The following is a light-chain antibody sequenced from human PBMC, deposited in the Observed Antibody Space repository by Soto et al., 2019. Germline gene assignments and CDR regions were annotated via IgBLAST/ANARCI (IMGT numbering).Light chain of an antibody. Sequence: DIPMTQSPSTLSASVGDRVTITCRASQSISSWLAWYQQKPGKAPKLLIYDASSLESGVPSRFSGSGSGTELTLTISSLQPDDFATYYCQQYNSYSPYTFGKGNNLEIK. CDR1: QSISSW. J-gene: IGKJ2*01. CDR3: QQYNSYSPYT. V-gene: IGKV1-5*01. CDR2: DAS.